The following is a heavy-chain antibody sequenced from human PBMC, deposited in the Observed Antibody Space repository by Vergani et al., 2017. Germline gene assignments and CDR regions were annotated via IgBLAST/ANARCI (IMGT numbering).Heavy chain of an antibody. CDR1: GGSITYGAFY. CDR3: ARHLRGYSYGVFDS. CDR2: IYYSEHK. V-gene: IGHV4-39*01. J-gene: IGHJ4*02. D-gene: IGHD5-18*01. Sequence: QLQLQESGPGLVKPSETLSLTCTVSGGSITYGAFYWGWIRQSPGKGLEWIGSIYYSEHKFYNPSLESRVTLSIDTTKNQFSLKLKSVTAADTAVYYCARHLRGYSYGVFDSWGQGREVTVSS.